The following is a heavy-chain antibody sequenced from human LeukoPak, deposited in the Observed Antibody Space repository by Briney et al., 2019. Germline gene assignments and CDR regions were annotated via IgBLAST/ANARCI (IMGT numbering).Heavy chain of an antibody. V-gene: IGHV6-1*01. J-gene: IGHJ5*02. CDR3: ARAVYDSSGYYEDWFDP. CDR2: TYYRSKWYN. CDR1: GDSVSSNSAA. D-gene: IGHD3-22*01. Sequence: SQTLSLTCAISGDSVSSNSAAWNWIRQSPARGLEWLGRTYYRSKWYNDYAVSVKSRITNNPDTSKNQFSLQLNSVTPEDTAVYYCARAVYDSSGYYEDWFDPWGQGTLVTVSS.